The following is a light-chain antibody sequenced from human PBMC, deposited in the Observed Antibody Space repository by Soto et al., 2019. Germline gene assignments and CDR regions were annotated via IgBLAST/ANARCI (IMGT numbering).Light chain of an antibody. Sequence: EIVLTQSPGTLSLSPGERATLSCRASRSLSSSYVVWYQQKPGQAPRLLIYAASRRATGIPDRFSGSGSATEYTLTISRLEPEDFAVYYCQQQGTFGQWTKLEIK. CDR1: RSLSSSY. J-gene: IGKJ2*01. CDR3: QQQGT. CDR2: AAS. V-gene: IGKV3-20*01.